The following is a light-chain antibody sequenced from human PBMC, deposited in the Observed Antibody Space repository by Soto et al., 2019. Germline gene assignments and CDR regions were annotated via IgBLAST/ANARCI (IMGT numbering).Light chain of an antibody. J-gene: IGKJ1*01. CDR3: QQYNDYWP. CDR1: QSRNIW. CDR2: QAS. Sequence: DTQMTQSPSTLSASVGDRVTITCRASQSRNIWLAWYQQKPGRAPKLLIYQASTLASGGPSRFSGSGSGSELTLTISSLQPDDFATYYCQQYNDYWPFGQGTKVEIK. V-gene: IGKV1-5*03.